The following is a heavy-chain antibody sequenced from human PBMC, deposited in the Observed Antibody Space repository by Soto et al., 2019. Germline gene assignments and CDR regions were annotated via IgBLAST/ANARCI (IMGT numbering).Heavy chain of an antibody. V-gene: IGHV4-39*02. Sequence: QLQLQESGPGLVKPSETLSLTCTVSGGSLSSGSFFWGWIRQPPGKGLEWIGHIYFTGTSSYSPSLKSRVTMFVDTSKTNVSLRLTSVTAADTAVYYCVRREAVAGSQFDFWGQGTLVTVSS. D-gene: IGHD6-19*01. J-gene: IGHJ4*02. CDR2: IYFTGTS. CDR1: GGSLSSGSFF. CDR3: VRREAVAGSQFDF.